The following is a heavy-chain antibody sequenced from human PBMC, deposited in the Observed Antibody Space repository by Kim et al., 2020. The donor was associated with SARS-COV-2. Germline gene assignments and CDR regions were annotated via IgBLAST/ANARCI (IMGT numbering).Heavy chain of an antibody. J-gene: IGHJ4*02. CDR2: IYSGGST. Sequence: GGSLRLSCAASGFTVSSNYMSWVRQAPGKGLEWVSVIYSGGSTYYADSVKGRFTISRDNSKNTLYLQMNSLRAEDTAVYYCARDQWGWTYSNYSLDWGQGTLVTVSS. D-gene: IGHD4-4*01. V-gene: IGHV3-66*01. CDR3: ARDQWGWTYSNYSLD. CDR1: GFTVSSNY.